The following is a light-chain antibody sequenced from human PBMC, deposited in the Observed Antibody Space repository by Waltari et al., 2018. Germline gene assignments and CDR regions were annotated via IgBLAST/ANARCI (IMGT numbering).Light chain of an antibody. CDR2: KAS. CDR1: ENVNNY. J-gene: IGKJ3*01. CDR3: QHGYGTPFT. Sequence: DIQMTQSQSSLSASVGDRVTITCRASENVNNYLNWYQQKPGKAPKLLIYKASTLQSGVPSRFSGSGSGTDYTFTISSLQSEDVATYYCQHGYGTPFTFGPGTKLDIK. V-gene: IGKV1-39*01.